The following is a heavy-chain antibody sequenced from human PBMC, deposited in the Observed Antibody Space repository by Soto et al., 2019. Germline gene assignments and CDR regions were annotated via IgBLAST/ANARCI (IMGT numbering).Heavy chain of an antibody. CDR3: VKNSGWFNT. CDR1: GFTFGTTD. CDR2: IDGSGGIT. J-gene: IGHJ5*02. D-gene: IGHD3-10*01. Sequence: QLLQSGGGLVQPGGSLTLSCAASGFTFGTTDMSWGRQAPGEGLEWVSTIDGSGGITYYADSVKGRFTISRDNSRNTVYLQMNSLRGDDTALYYCVKNSGWFNTWGQGALVTVSS. V-gene: IGHV3-23*01.